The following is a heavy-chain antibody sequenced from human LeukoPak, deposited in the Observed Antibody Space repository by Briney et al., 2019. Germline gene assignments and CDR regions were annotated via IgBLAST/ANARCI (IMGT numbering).Heavy chain of an antibody. CDR3: ARGGSSSWSKYFQH. D-gene: IGHD6-13*01. J-gene: IGHJ1*01. CDR1: GGSISSYY. CDR2: IYYSGST. Sequence: SETLSLTCTVSGGSISSYYWSLIRQPPGKGLEWIGYIYYSGSTNYNPSLKSRVTISVDTSKNQFSLKLSSVTAADTAVYYCARGGSSSWSKYFQHWGQGTLVTVSS. V-gene: IGHV4-59*08.